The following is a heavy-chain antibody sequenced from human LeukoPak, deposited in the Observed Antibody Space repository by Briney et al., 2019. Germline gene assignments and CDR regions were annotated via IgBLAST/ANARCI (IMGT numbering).Heavy chain of an antibody. V-gene: IGHV3-21*01. Sequence: GGSLRLYCAASGFTFSTYSMNWVRQAPGKGLEWVSSISSSSYIFYADSVEGRFTISRDNAKNSLYLQMNSLRAEDTAVYYCAREAYYASSGFHWGRGTLVTVSS. D-gene: IGHD3-22*01. CDR2: ISSSSYI. J-gene: IGHJ4*02. CDR1: GFTFSTYS. CDR3: AREAYYASSGFH.